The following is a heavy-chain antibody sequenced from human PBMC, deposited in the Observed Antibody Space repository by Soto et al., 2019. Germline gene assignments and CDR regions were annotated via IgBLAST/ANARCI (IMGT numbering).Heavy chain of an antibody. CDR1: GGSFSGYY. CDR2: INHSGST. V-gene: IGHV4-34*01. Sequence: QVQLQQWGAGLLKPSETLSLTCAVYGGSFSGYYWSWIRQPPGKGLEWIGEINHSGSTNYNPSLKSRVTISVDTSKNQFSLKLSSVTAADTAVYYCARDVFHRRFRVPLDWGQGTLVTVSS. CDR3: ARDVFHRRFRVPLD. D-gene: IGHD3-10*01. J-gene: IGHJ4*02.